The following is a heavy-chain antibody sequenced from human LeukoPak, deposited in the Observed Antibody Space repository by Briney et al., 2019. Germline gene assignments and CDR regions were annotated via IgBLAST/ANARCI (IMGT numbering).Heavy chain of an antibody. D-gene: IGHD5-12*01. CDR1: GDSVSNSLYY. CDR2: IYYNGGT. J-gene: IGHJ4*02. V-gene: IGHV4-61*01. Sequence: SETLSLTCTVSGDSVSNSLYYWSWIRQPPGKGLEWIGYIYYNGGTNYNPSLKSRVTISIDTSTNQFSLRLSSVTAADTAVYYCASGGIVATIFYWGQGTLVTVSS. CDR3: ASGGIVATIFY.